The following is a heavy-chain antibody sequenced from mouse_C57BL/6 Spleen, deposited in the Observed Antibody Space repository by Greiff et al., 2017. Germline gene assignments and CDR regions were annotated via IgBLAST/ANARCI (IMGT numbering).Heavy chain of an antibody. CDR3: ARSAYYSNFHAMDY. CDR2: IYPGDGDT. Sequence: QVQLKQSGPELVKPGASVKISCKASSYAFSSSWMNWVKQRPGKGLEWIGRIYPGDGDTNYNGKFKGKATLTADKSSSTAYMQLSSLTSEDSAVYFCARSAYYSNFHAMDYWGQGTSVTVSS. CDR1: SYAFSSSW. V-gene: IGHV1-82*01. D-gene: IGHD2-5*01. J-gene: IGHJ4*01.